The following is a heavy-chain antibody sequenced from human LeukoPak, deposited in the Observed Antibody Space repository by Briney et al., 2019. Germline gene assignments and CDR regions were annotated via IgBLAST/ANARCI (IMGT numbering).Heavy chain of an antibody. Sequence: PGGSLRLSCVASGFRFSDYGMHWVRQAPGKGLVWVSRINSDGSSTSYADSVKGRFTISRDNAKNTLYLQMNSLRAEDTAVYYCAREGHYYDSSGYYYRGFDPWGQGTLVTVSS. D-gene: IGHD3-22*01. CDR3: AREGHYYDSSGYYYRGFDP. CDR1: GFRFSDYG. V-gene: IGHV3-74*01. CDR2: INSDGSST. J-gene: IGHJ5*02.